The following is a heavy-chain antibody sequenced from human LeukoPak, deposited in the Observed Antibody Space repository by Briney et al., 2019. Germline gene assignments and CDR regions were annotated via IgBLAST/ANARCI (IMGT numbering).Heavy chain of an antibody. V-gene: IGHV3-23*01. CDR2: ISGSSGNT. Sequence: PGGSLSLPCAASRFTFRDYAMNWVRQAPGKGLEWVSSISGSSGNTYYTDSVKGRFTISRDNSKSTLYLQMNSLRAEDTAVYYCAKGRGPGGIARHYSDSGGQGTLVIVSS. J-gene: IGHJ4*02. CDR1: RFTFRDYA. D-gene: IGHD4-11*01. CDR3: AKGRGPGGIARHYSDS.